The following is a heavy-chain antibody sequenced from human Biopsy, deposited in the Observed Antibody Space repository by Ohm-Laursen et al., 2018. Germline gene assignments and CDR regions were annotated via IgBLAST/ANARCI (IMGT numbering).Heavy chain of an antibody. D-gene: IGHD2/OR15-2a*01. Sequence: SETLSLTCTVSGGSISSDYWSWIRQTPGQGLEWIGYIYYSGSTNYNPSLKSRVTISVDKSKNQFSLRLNSVTAADTAVYYCARATNSTGWPYYYFYGMDVWGQGTTVTVSS. CDR2: IYYSGST. J-gene: IGHJ6*02. CDR1: GGSISSDY. V-gene: IGHV4-59*01. CDR3: ARATNSTGWPYYYFYGMDV.